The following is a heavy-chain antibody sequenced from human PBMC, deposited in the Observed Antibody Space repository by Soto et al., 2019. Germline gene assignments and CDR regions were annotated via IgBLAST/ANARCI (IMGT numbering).Heavy chain of an antibody. V-gene: IGHV4-59*01. D-gene: IGHD2-2*01. CDR2: IYYSGST. J-gene: IGHJ6*02. CDR1: GGSISSYY. Sequence: SETLSLTCTVSGGSISSYYWSWIRQPPGKGLEWIGYIYYSGSTNYNPSLKSRVTISVDTSKNQFSLKLSSVTAADTAVYYCATTADSSSTSCSPYYYYRMDVWGQGTTVTVSS. CDR3: ATTADSSSTSCSPYYYYRMDV.